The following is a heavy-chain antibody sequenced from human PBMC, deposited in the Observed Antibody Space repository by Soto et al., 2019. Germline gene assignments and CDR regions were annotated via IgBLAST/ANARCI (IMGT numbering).Heavy chain of an antibody. CDR2: IWYDGSNK. Sequence: QVQVVESGGGVVQPGRSLRLSCTASGFTFSGHAMHWVRQPPGKGLAWVAQIWYDGSNKYYADSVKGRFTISRDNSKNTLYVQMDSLRVEDTAVYYCARDGQSLAPYALDVWGQGTSVTVSS. J-gene: IGHJ6*02. CDR1: GFTFSGHA. V-gene: IGHV3-33*01. CDR3: ARDGQSLAPYALDV. D-gene: IGHD6-19*01.